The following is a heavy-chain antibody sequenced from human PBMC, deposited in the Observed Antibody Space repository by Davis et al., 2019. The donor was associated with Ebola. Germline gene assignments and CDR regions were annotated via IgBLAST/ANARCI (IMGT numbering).Heavy chain of an antibody. D-gene: IGHD2-2*01. CDR3: ARRGRGYCSSTSCFYDS. J-gene: IGHJ5*01. CDR1: GDSFTTYW. Sequence: GESLKISCKASGDSFTTYWIGWVRQMPGKGLEWMGIVYPADSDTRYSPSFQGQVTISADKSISTAYLQWSSLKASDTAMYYCARRGRGYCSSTSCFYDSWGQGTLVTVSS. V-gene: IGHV5-51*01. CDR2: VYPADSDT.